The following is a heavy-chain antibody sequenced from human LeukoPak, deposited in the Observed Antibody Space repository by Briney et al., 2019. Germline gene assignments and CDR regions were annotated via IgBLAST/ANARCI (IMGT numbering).Heavy chain of an antibody. CDR1: GGSISSYY. Sequence: SETLSLTCTVSGGSISSYYWSWIRQPPGKRLEWIAYIYYSESTIDNPPLKGRVTMSVDTSKNQFSLKLSSVTAADTAMYYCARGRDHPDYWGQGTLVTVSS. CDR2: IYYSEST. D-gene: IGHD2-21*02. J-gene: IGHJ4*02. CDR3: ARGRDHPDY. V-gene: IGHV4-59*01.